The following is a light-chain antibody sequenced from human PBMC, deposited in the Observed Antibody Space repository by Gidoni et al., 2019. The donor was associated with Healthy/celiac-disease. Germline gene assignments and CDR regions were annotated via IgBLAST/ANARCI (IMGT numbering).Light chain of an antibody. CDR3: QQYGSSPRIT. CDR2: GAS. J-gene: IGKJ4*01. CDR1: QSVSSSY. Sequence: VLPQSPGTLSLSPGERATLSCRASQSVSSSYLAWYQQKPGQAPRLLIYGASSRATGIPDRFSGSGSGTDFTLTISRLEPEDFAVYYCQQYGSSPRITFGGGTKVEIK. V-gene: IGKV3-20*01.